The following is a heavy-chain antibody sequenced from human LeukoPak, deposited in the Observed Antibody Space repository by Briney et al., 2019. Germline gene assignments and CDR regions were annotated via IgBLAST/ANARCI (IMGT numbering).Heavy chain of an antibody. CDR3: ATQPTLAAPPQDFHY. V-gene: IGHV3-23*01. CDR2: ISGNGGRT. CDR1: GFTFSSDA. Sequence: GGSLRLSCAASGFTFSSDAMSWVRQAPGKGLEWVSVISGNGGRTYYADSVKGRFTISRDNSKNTLYLQMNSLRTEDTAVYYCATQPTLAAPPQDFHYWGQGTLVTVSS. D-gene: IGHD2-15*01. J-gene: IGHJ4*02.